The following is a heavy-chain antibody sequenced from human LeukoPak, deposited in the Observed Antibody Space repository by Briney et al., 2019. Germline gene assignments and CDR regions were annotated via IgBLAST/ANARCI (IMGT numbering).Heavy chain of an antibody. D-gene: IGHD4-17*01. CDR3: AKTSDYGDPSGVDAFDV. J-gene: IGHJ3*01. V-gene: IGHV3-73*01. CDR2: IRSKANNYAT. Sequence: GGSLRLSCAASGFAFSDSDMYWVRQAPGKGLEWVGRIRSKANNYATAYAVSVKGRFTISRDDSKNTAHLQMNSLRAEDTAVYYCAKTSDYGDPSGVDAFDVWGHGTMVTVSS. CDR1: GFAFSDSD.